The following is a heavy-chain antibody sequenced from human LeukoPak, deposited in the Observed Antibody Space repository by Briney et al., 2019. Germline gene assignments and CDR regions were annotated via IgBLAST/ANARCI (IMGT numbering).Heavy chain of an antibody. J-gene: IGHJ4*02. CDR1: GFTFSSYA. V-gene: IGHV3-23*01. CDR3: AKDRGPYWMYSGTTLGGFDY. Sequence: PGGSLRLYCTASGFTFSSYAMSWVRQAPGKGLEWVSAISGSGGSTYYADSVKGWFTISRDNSKNTLYLQMNSLRAEDTAVYYCAKDRGPYWMYSGTTLGGFDYWGQGTLVTVSS. D-gene: IGHD1-26*01. CDR2: ISGSGGST.